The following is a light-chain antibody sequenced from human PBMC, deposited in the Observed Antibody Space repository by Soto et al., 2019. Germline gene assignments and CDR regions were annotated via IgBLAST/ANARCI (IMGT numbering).Light chain of an antibody. Sequence: QSVLTQPPSASGTPGQRVTISCSGSSSNIETNLVHWYQHLPGASPRLLIFNNDQRPSGVSDRFSGSKSGNTASLTISGLQAEDEADYYCSSYTSSSTLYVFGTGTKVTVL. CDR3: SSYTSSSTLYV. J-gene: IGLJ1*01. CDR2: NND. V-gene: IGLV1-44*01. CDR1: SSNIETNL.